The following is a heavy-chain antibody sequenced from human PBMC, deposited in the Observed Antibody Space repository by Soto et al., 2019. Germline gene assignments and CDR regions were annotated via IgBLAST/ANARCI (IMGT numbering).Heavy chain of an antibody. CDR1: SGSISSSNW. D-gene: IGHD6-13*01. J-gene: IGHJ1*01. V-gene: IGHV4-4*02. CDR2: IYHSGST. Sequence: SETLSLTCAVSSGSISSSNWWSWVRQPPGKGLEWIGEIYHSGSTNYNPSLKSRVTISVDKSKNQFSLKLSSVTAADTAVYYCASSQSGIAAAGTAEYFQHWGQGTLVTVSS. CDR3: ASSQSGIAAAGTAEYFQH.